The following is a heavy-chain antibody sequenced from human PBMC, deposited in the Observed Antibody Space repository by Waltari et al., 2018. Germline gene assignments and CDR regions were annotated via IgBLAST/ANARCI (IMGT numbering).Heavy chain of an antibody. CDR1: GCTFTTSS. CDR3: AGIRRGYWFFDL. D-gene: IGHD3-10*01. V-gene: IGHV3-48*04. Sequence: DVQLVESGGGLVQPGGSLRLSCAASGCTFTTSSMNWVRQAPGKGLDWIAYISSSSDWIYSADSVKGRFTISRDNAKNSVYLQMNSLRADDTAVYYCAGIRRGYWFFDLWGRGTLVTVSS. CDR2: ISSSSDWI. J-gene: IGHJ2*01.